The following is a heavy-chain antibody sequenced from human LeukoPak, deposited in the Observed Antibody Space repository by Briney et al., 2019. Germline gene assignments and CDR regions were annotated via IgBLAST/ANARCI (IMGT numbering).Heavy chain of an antibody. V-gene: IGHV4-59*01. D-gene: IGHD1-26*01. Sequence: PSETLSLTCTVSGGSISSYYWTWIRQPPGKGLEWIGYFYYSGTTNFNPSLKSRVTISVDTSKDQFSLKLSSVTAADTAVYYCARGDKSGNYGYYFDYWGQGTLVTVSS. CDR2: FYYSGTT. CDR3: ARGDKSGNYGYYFDY. CDR1: GGSISSYY. J-gene: IGHJ4*02.